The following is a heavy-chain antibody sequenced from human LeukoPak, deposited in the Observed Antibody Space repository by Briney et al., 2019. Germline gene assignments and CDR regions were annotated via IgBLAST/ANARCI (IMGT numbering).Heavy chain of an antibody. V-gene: IGHV3-30*18. Sequence: PGGSLRLSCAASGFTFSSYGMHWVRQAPGKGLEWVAVISYDGSNKYYADSVKGRFTISRDNSKNTLYLQMNSLRAEDTAVYYCAEDREYSYGSPLFDYWGQGTLVTVSS. J-gene: IGHJ4*02. CDR3: AEDREYSYGSPLFDY. CDR2: ISYDGSNK. D-gene: IGHD5-18*01. CDR1: GFTFSSYG.